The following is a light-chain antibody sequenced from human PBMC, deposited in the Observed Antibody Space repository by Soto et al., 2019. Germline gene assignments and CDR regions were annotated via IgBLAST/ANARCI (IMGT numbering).Light chain of an antibody. Sequence: DIVLTQSPATLSLSVGERATLSCRASRSVSSFLAWFQKKPGQPPRLLIYDASNRATGIPARFSGSGSGTDFTLTISSLQPEDFAVYYCQERSTWPPYTFGQGTQLEIK. V-gene: IGKV3-11*01. J-gene: IGKJ2*01. CDR3: QERSTWPPYT. CDR1: RSVSSF. CDR2: DAS.